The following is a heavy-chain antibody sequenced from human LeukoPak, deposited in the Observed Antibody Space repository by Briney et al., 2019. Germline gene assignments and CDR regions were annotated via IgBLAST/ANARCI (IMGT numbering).Heavy chain of an antibody. D-gene: IGHD3-22*01. J-gene: IGHJ4*02. CDR1: GYTFTSYA. CDR2: INAGNGNT. CDR3: ARDQTRLSGYYPDY. Sequence: EASVNVSCKASGYTFTSYAMHWVRQAPGQRLEWMGWINAGNGNTKYSQRFQGRVTITRDTSACTAYMELSSLRSEDTAVYYCARDQTRLSGYYPDYWGQGTLVTVSS. V-gene: IGHV1-3*01.